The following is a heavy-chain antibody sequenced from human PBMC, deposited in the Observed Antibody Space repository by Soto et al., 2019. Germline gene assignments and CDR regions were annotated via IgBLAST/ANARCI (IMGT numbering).Heavy chain of an antibody. V-gene: IGHV3-30-3*01. CDR2: ISYDGTNK. CDR3: AREGYDILTGVSYYFDY. D-gene: IGHD3-9*01. J-gene: IGHJ4*02. CDR1: GFSFSISP. Sequence: PGGSLRLSCAASGFSFSISPMHWVRQAPGKGPEWVALISYDGTNKFYADSVKGRFTISRDNSKSTLYLQVDSLRPEDAAVYYCAREGYDILTGVSYYFDYWGQGTLVTVSS.